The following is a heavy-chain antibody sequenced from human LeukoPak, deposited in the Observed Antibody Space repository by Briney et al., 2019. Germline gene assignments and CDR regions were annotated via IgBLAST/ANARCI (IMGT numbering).Heavy chain of an antibody. CDR3: ARGYSGYDYGVFY. Sequence: SETLSLTCTVSGGSISSYYWSWIQQPPGKGLEWIGYIYYSGSTNYNPSLKSRVTISVDTSKNQFSLKLSSVTAADTAVYYCARGYSGYDYGVFYWGQGTLVTVSS. J-gene: IGHJ4*02. V-gene: IGHV4-59*01. CDR1: GGSISSYY. CDR2: IYYSGST. D-gene: IGHD5-12*01.